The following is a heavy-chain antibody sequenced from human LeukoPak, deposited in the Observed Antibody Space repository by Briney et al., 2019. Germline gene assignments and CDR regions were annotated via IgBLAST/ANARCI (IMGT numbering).Heavy chain of an antibody. J-gene: IGHJ4*02. V-gene: IGHV3-7*04. CDR2: INQDGSEK. D-gene: IGHD3/OR15-3a*01. Sequence: GGSLRLSCAASGFTFSTYWMSWVRQAPGKGLEWVANINQDGSEKYYVDFVKGRFTISRDNSKNSLYLQMNSLRAEDTAVYYCARGDDFSGDYWGQGTLVTVSS. CDR3: ARGDDFSGDY. CDR1: GFTFSTYW.